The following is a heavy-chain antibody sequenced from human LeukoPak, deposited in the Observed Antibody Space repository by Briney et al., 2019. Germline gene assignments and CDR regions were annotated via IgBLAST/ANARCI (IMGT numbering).Heavy chain of an antibody. V-gene: IGHV6-1*01. D-gene: IGHD6-19*01. CDR2: TYQRSKWYN. J-gene: IGHJ4*02. CDR1: GDSFSINSAA. CDR3: ARSPSPYSSGWYFDY. Sequence: SQTLSLTCAISGDSFSINSAAWNWIRQSPSRGLEWLGRTYQRSKWYNDYAVSVKSRITINPDISKNQFSLQLNSVTPEDTAVYCCARSPSPYSSGWYFDYWGQGTLVTVSS.